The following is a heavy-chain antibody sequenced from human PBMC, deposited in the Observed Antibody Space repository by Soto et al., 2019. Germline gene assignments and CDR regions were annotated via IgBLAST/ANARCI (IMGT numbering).Heavy chain of an antibody. Sequence: WGSLGVSCASSVFPFSHYWMDWVRQTPGKGLVWVSRINPAGTITNYADSVEGRFTISRDNADSALFRQMNSLSAEDTSIYYCTSDTFGLRDTWGQGTMVTVSS. V-gene: IGHV3-74*01. J-gene: IGHJ5*02. CDR3: TSDTFGLRDT. D-gene: IGHD3-16*01. CDR2: INPAGTIT. CDR1: VFPFSHYW.